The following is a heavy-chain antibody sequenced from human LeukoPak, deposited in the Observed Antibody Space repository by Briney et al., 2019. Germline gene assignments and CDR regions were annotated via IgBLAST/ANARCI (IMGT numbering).Heavy chain of an antibody. CDR2: IRYDGSNK. V-gene: IGHV3-30*02. CDR1: GFTFSSYV. Sequence: GGSLRLACAASGFTFSSYVMHWVRQAPGKGLEWVAFIRYDGSNKYYADSVKGRFTISRDNSKNTLYLQMNSLRADDTAVYYCAKALYDITILESADYWGQGTLVTVSS. CDR3: AKALYDITILESADY. J-gene: IGHJ4*02. D-gene: IGHD3-9*01.